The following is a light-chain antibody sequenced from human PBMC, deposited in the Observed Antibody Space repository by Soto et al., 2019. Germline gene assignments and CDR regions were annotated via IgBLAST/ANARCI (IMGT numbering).Light chain of an antibody. CDR1: QGIRND. Sequence: DIPMTQSPSSLSASVGDRIIITCRASQGIRNDLGWFQQKPGKAPQRLIYGTFSLQSGVPSRFSGSGSGTEFTLTISSLQPEDFATYYCVQYNSYPWTFGQGTKVEIK. J-gene: IGKJ1*01. CDR3: VQYNSYPWT. CDR2: GTF. V-gene: IGKV1-17*01.